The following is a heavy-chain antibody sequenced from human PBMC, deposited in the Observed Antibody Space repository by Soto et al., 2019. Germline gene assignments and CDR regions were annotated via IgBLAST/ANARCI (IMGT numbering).Heavy chain of an antibody. V-gene: IGHV5-51*01. CDR1: GYSFGSSL. D-gene: IGHD6-6*01. CDR3: ARQDPNKYSSSYHSMDL. J-gene: IGHJ6*02. CDR2: IYPGDSDT. Sequence: LVGSLKICCEVGGYSFGSSLIWGGLQMPGKGLEWMGIIYPGDSDTRYSPSFQGQVTISADKSISTAYLQWSSLKASDTAMYYRARQDPNKYSSSYHSMDLRGPGTTVT.